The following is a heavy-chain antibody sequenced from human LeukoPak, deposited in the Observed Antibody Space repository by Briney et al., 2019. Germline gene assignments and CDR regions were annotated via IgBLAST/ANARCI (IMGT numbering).Heavy chain of an antibody. CDR1: GYTFTKYY. CDR3: ARSPHILTGENFDY. J-gene: IGHJ4*02. CDR2: INPSAGST. Sequence: ASVKVSCKASGYTFTKYYIHWVRQAPGQGLEWMGIINPSAGSTNYAQKFQGRVTLTRDTSTSTVYMELSSLRSEDTAVYYCARSPHILTGENFDYWGQGTLVTVSS. D-gene: IGHD3-9*01. V-gene: IGHV1-46*01.